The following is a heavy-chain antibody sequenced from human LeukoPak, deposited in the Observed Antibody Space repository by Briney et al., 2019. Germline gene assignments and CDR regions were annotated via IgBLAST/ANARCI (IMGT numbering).Heavy chain of an antibody. V-gene: IGHV3-23*01. CDR1: GFTFSTYA. CDR3: AKDFSTVTLGYFDS. Sequence: PGGSLRLSCAASGFTFSTYAMSWVRQAPGKGLEWVSDSSGSTYYADSVKGRFTISSDNSKNTLYLQMNRLRAEDTDVYYCAKDFSTVTLGYFDSWGQGTLVSVSS. D-gene: IGHD4-17*01. J-gene: IGHJ4*02. CDR2: SSGST.